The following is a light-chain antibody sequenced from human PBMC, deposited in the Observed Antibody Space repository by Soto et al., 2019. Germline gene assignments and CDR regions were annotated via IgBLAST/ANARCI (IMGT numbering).Light chain of an antibody. Sequence: QSALTQPRSVSGSPGQSVTISCTGTSSDVGAYNYVSWYQQSPGKAPQLMIYDVTKRPSGVPDRFSGSKSGNTASLTISGLQAEDEDDHYCCSYVGSYTLVFGKGTKVTVL. CDR2: DVT. J-gene: IGLJ1*01. CDR1: SSDVGAYNY. V-gene: IGLV2-11*01. CDR3: CSYVGSYTLV.